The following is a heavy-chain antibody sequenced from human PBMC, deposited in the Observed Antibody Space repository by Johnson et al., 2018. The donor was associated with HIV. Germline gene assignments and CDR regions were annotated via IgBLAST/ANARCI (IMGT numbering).Heavy chain of an antibody. V-gene: IGHV3-66*01. CDR3: ARESGGSHYVYAFDI. J-gene: IGHJ3*02. Sequence: VQLVESGGGVVRPGGSLRLSCAASGFTFDDYGMSWVRQAPGKGLEWVSGIYSGGSTYYADSVKGRFPISRDNSKNTLYLQMNSLRAEDTAVYYCARESGGSHYVYAFDIWGQGTMVTVSS. CDR2: IYSGGST. D-gene: IGHD2-15*01. CDR1: GFTFDDYG.